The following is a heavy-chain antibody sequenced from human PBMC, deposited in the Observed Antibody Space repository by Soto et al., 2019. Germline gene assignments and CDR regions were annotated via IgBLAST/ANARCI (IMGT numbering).Heavy chain of an antibody. J-gene: IGHJ4*02. CDR1: GGSISSYC. D-gene: IGHD4-17*01. Sequence: QVQLQESGPGLVKSSETLSLTCTVSGGSISSYCCSWIRQAPGKGLEWTGYICDSGNTSYNPSLASRVTMSVDTSKNHLALKLSSVTAADTAVYYCARHRGLYSDVYFDYWGQGTLVTVSS. CDR2: ICDSGNT. CDR3: ARHRGLYSDVYFDY. V-gene: IGHV4-59*08.